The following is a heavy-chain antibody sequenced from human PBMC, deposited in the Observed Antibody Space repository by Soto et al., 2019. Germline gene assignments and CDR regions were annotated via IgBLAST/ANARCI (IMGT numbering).Heavy chain of an antibody. V-gene: IGHV4-31*03. D-gene: IGHD1-1*01. CDR1: GGSISSGGYY. Sequence: PSETLSLTCTVSGGSISSGGYYWSWVRQFPGKGLEWIGYIYYSGTTHYNPSLKSRISMSIDTSKNQFSLRLNSVTAADTAVYYCARDVTTKDFFDYWGQGTLVTV. J-gene: IGHJ4*02. CDR3: ARDVTTKDFFDY. CDR2: IYYSGTT.